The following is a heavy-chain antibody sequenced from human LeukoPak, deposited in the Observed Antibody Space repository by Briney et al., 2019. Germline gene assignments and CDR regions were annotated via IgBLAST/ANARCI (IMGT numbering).Heavy chain of an antibody. CDR2: VSYDGSIQ. D-gene: IGHD1-14*01. J-gene: IGHJ4*02. CDR3: AKDYHLNGATFPGH. CDR1: RFTFRNYG. V-gene: IGHV3-30*18. Sequence: QSGGSLRLSCAASRFTFRNYGMHWVRQAPGKGLEWLTLVSYDGSIQFYADSVKGRFTISRDNSKGTLYLQMDGLRPEDTAIYFCAKDYHLNGATFPGHWGQGTLVTVSS.